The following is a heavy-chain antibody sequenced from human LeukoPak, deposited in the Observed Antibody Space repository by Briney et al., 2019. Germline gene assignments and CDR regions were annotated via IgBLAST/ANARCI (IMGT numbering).Heavy chain of an antibody. V-gene: IGHV3-23*01. CDR1: GFRFSQQD. J-gene: IGHJ4*02. Sequence: GGSLRLSCAASGFRFSQQDMHWVRQAPGKGLEWVSSIFPSGGEIHYADSVRGRFTISRDNSKSTLSLQMNSLRAEDTAIYYCATYRQVLLPFESWGQGTLVTVSS. CDR3: ATYRQVLLPFES. CDR2: IFPSGGEI. D-gene: IGHD2-8*02.